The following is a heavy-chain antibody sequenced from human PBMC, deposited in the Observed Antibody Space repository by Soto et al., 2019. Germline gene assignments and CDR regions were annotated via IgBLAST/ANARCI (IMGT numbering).Heavy chain of an antibody. V-gene: IGHV4-59*01. D-gene: IGHD3-22*01. Sequence: SATLSLTGTVSGGSISSDYWSWIRQPPGKGLEWIGYIYYSGSTNYNPSLKSRVTIPVDTSKNQFSLKLSSVTAADTAVYYCARVDYYERSGYYFTHYRGKATLRTLSS. CDR2: IYYSGST. CDR1: GGSISSDY. J-gene: IGHJ4*02. CDR3: ARVDYYERSGYYFTHY.